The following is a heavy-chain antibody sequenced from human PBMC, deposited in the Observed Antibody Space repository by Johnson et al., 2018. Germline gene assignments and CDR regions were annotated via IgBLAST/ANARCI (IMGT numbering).Heavy chain of an antibody. Sequence: QVQLQESGSGLVKPSQTLSLTCAVSGGSVRSDGYSWSWIRQPPGKGLEWIGYIYPSGSPYYNPSLKSRVTISLDRSKNQFSLKLSPGTAADTAVYYCARQTNTYYYYYMDVWGKGTTVTVSS. CDR3: ARQTNTYYYYYMDV. CDR1: GGSVRSDGYS. D-gene: IGHD1-1*01. J-gene: IGHJ6*03. CDR2: IYPSGSP. V-gene: IGHV4-30-2*01.